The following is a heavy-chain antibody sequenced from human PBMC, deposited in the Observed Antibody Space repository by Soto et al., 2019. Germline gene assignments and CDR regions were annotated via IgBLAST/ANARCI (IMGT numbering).Heavy chain of an antibody. D-gene: IGHD6-13*01. J-gene: IGHJ5*02. CDR1: GYSISSGYY. V-gene: IGHV4-38-2*01. Sequence: TLSLTCAVSGYSISSGYYWGWIRQPPGKGLEWIGSIYHSGSTYYNPSLKSRVTISVDTSKNQFSLKLSSVTAADTAVYYCARSGGAVAAGGAADNWFDPWGQGTLVTVSS. CDR3: ARSGGAVAAGGAADNWFDP. CDR2: IYHSGST.